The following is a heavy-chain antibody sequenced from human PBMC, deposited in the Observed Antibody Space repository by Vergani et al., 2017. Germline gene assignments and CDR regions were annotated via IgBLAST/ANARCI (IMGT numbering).Heavy chain of an antibody. CDR3: AREVGGYCSGGSCYGYYYYYMDV. Sequence: EVQLLESGGGLVQPGGSLRLSCAASGFTFSSYSMNWVRQAPGKGLEWVSYISSSSSTIYYADSVKGRFTISRDNAKNSLYLQMNSLRAEDTAVYYCAREVGGYCSGGSCYGYYYYYMDVWGKGTTVTVSS. CDR2: ISSSSSTI. CDR1: GFTFSSYS. V-gene: IGHV3-48*04. J-gene: IGHJ6*03. D-gene: IGHD2-15*01.